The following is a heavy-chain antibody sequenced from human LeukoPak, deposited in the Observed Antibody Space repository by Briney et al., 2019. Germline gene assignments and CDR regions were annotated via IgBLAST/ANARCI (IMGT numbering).Heavy chain of an antibody. Sequence: PGGSLGLSGAAPGFTFTSNALTWVGQPPGKGLDGVSIISNSGGSTNYADSVKGRFTISRDNPKNTLYLQMNSLRAEDTAVYYCAKDHCSGTNCYLDYWGQGTLVTVSS. D-gene: IGHD2-2*01. J-gene: IGHJ4*02. CDR1: GFTFTSNA. V-gene: IGHV3-23*01. CDR2: ISNSGGST. CDR3: AKDHCSGTNCYLDY.